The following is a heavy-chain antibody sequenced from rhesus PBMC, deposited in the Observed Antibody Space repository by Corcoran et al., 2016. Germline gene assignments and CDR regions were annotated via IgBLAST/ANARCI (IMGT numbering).Heavy chain of an antibody. CDR3: ARAGWGSWSRYFEF. CDR1: GGSTSDSYR. CDR2: IYGSSTST. J-gene: IGHJ1*01. D-gene: IGHD6-13*01. Sequence: QVQLQESGPGVVKPSETLSLTCAVSGGSTSDSYRWSWIRQPPGKGLEWIGYIYGSSTSTNYTPSLKSRVTISKDTSKTQFSLKLSSVTAADTAVYYCARAGWGSWSRYFEFWGQGALVTVSS. V-gene: IGHV4S10*01.